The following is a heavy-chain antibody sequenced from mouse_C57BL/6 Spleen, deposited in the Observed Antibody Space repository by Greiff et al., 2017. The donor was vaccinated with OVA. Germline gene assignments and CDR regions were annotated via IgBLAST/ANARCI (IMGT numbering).Heavy chain of an antibody. CDR3: ATSPSYGSSLDY. D-gene: IGHD1-1*01. J-gene: IGHJ2*01. CDR2: IDPSDSET. CDR1: GYTFTSYW. Sequence: VQLQQPGAELVRPGSSVKLSCKASGYTFTSYWMHWVKQRPIQGLEWIGNIDPSDSETHYNQKFKDKATLTVDKSSSTAYMQLSSLTSEDSAVYYCATSPSYGSSLDYWGQGTTLTVSS. V-gene: IGHV1-52*01.